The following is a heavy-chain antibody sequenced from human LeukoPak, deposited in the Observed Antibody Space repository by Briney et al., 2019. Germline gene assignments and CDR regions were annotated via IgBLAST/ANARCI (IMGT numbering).Heavy chain of an antibody. CDR3: AKGGGYSSSWYLDY. J-gene: IGHJ4*02. V-gene: IGHV3-23*01. CDR2: ISGSGGST. Sequence: GGSLRLSCAASGFTFSSYGMSWVRQAPGKGLEWVSAISGSGGSTYYADSVKGRFAISRDNSKNTLYLQMNSLRAEDTAVYYCAKGGGYSSSWYLDYWGQGTLVTVSS. D-gene: IGHD6-13*01. CDR1: GFTFSSYG.